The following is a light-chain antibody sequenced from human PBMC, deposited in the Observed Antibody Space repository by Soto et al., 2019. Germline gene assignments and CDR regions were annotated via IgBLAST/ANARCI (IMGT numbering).Light chain of an antibody. CDR1: SSDVGGYNY. CDR2: DVS. V-gene: IGLV2-14*03. CDR3: ASYTSSISRYV. Sequence: QSVLTQPASVSGSPGQSITISCTGTSSDVGGYNYVSWYQQDPGKAPKLIIYDVSNRPSWVSHRFSGSKSGNTASLTISGLQAEDESNYNCASYTSSISRYVFGGGTK. J-gene: IGLJ3*02.